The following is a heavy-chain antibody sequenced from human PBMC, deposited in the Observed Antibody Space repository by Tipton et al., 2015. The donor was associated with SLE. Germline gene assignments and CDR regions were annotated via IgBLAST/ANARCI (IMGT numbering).Heavy chain of an antibody. Sequence: SLRLSCAASGFTFSSYSMNWVRQAPGKGLEWVSYISSSSSTIYYADSVKGRFTISINNAKNSLYLQMNSLGAQDRAVYYCARDPYDSSGNYFDYWGQGSRVHVSS. CDR3: ARDPYDSSGNYFDY. J-gene: IGHJ4*02. D-gene: IGHD3-22*01. V-gene: IGHV3-48*01. CDR2: ISSSSSTI. CDR1: GFTFSSYS.